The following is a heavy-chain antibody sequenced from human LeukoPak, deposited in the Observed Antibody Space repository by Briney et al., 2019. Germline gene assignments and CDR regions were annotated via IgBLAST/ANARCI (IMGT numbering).Heavy chain of an antibody. CDR2: INPNSGGT. Sequence: GASVKVSCKTSGYTFTGYYMHWVRQAPGQGLEWMGWINPNSGGTNYAQKFQGRVTMTRDTSISTAYMELSRLKSDDTAVYYCARLGVTGRSYYFDYWGQGTLVTVSS. D-gene: IGHD3-10*01. J-gene: IGHJ4*02. CDR3: ARLGVTGRSYYFDY. V-gene: IGHV1-2*02. CDR1: GYTFTGYY.